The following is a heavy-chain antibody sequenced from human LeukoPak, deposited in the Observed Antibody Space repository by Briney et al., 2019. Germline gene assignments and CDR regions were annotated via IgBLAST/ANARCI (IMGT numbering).Heavy chain of an antibody. J-gene: IGHJ4*02. CDR2: IYTSGST. CDR1: GGSISSSSYY. CDR3: AREPISSTYYFDY. V-gene: IGHV4-61*02. Sequence: SETLSLTCTVSGGSISSSSYYWSWIRQPAGKGLEWIGRIYTSGSTNYNPSLKSRVTMSVDTSKNQFSLKLSSVTAADTAVYYCAREPISSTYYFDYWGQGTLVTVSS.